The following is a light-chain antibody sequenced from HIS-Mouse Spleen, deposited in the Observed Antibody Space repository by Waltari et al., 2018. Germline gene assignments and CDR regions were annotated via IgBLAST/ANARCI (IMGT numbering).Light chain of an antibody. Sequence: SYELTQPLSVSVALGQTARITCGGNNIGSKNVQWYQQKPGQAPVLVIYRDSNRPAGIPERFSGSNSGNTATLTISRAQAGDEADYYCQVWDSSTVVFGGGTKLTVL. J-gene: IGLJ2*01. V-gene: IGLV3-9*01. CDR2: RDS. CDR1: NIGSKN. CDR3: QVWDSSTVV.